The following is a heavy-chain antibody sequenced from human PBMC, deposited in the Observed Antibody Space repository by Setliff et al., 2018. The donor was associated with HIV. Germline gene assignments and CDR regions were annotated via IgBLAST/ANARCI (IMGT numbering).Heavy chain of an antibody. CDR2: INPSSGST. CDR1: GYTFTSYY. V-gene: IGHV1-46*01. CDR3: ARDPAPSSSASYFQH. J-gene: IGHJ1*01. D-gene: IGHD6-6*01. Sequence: ASVKVSCKASGYTFTSYYMHWVRQAPGQGLEWMGIINPSSGSTTYAQKFQGRVTMTRDTSTSTGYMELSSLRSEDTAVYYWARDPAPSSSASYFQHWGKGTPVTVSS.